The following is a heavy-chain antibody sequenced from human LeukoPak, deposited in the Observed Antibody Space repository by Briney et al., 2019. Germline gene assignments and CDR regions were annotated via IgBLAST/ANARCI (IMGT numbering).Heavy chain of an antibody. CDR1: GFTFSSYG. CDR3: ARNILFAFDI. D-gene: IGHD2/OR15-2a*01. CDR2: ISSSGGST. V-gene: IGHV3-23*01. J-gene: IGHJ3*02. Sequence: PGGSLRLSCAASGFTFSSYGMNWVRQAPGKGLQWVSAISSSGGSTYYADSVKGRFTISRDNSKNTLYLQVNSLRAEDTAMYYCARNILFAFDIWGQGTMVTVSS.